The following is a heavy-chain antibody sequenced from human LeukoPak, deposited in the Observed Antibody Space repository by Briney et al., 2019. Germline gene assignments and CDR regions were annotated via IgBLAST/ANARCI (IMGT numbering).Heavy chain of an antibody. J-gene: IGHJ4*02. CDR1: GYTFTNCG. CDR3: AREKVPYYYDSSGYYYLDY. CDR2: ISAYNGNT. Sequence: GASVKVSCKASGYTFTNCGISWVRQAPGQGLEWMGWISAYNGNTNYAQKLQGRVTMTTDTSTSTAYMELRSLRSDDTAVYYCAREKVPYYYDSSGYYYLDYWGQGTLVTVSS. D-gene: IGHD3-22*01. V-gene: IGHV1-18*01.